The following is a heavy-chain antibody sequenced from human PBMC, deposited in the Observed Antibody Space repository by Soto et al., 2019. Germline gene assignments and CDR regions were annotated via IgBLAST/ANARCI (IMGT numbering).Heavy chain of an antibody. CDR2: IYPGDSDT. J-gene: IGHJ5*02. Sequence: GESLKISCKGSGYSFTSYWIGWVRQMPGKGLEWMGIIYPGDSDTRYSPSFQGQVTISADKSISTAYLQWSSLKASDTAMYYCARLLTYYYDSSGYFQSPFDPWGQGTLVTVSS. CDR1: GYSFTSYW. CDR3: ARLLTYYYDSSGYFQSPFDP. V-gene: IGHV5-51*01. D-gene: IGHD3-22*01.